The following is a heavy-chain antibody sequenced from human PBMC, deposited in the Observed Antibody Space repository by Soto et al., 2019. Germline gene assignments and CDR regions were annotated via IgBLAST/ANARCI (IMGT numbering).Heavy chain of an antibody. D-gene: IGHD3-16*01. CDR3: ATYAHHTFDS. CDR2: IKQDGCEK. V-gene: IGHV3-7*01. Sequence: EVQLVESGGGLVQPGGSLRLSCAASGFTFSNYWMSWVRQAPGKGPEWVANIKQDGCEKNYVDSVEGRFTISRDNAKNSLYLQMNSLRAEDTAVYYCATYAHHTFDSWGQGTLVTVSS. J-gene: IGHJ5*01. CDR1: GFTFSNYW.